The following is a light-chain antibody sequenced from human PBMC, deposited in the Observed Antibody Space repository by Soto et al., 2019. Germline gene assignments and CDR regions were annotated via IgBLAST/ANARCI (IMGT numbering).Light chain of an antibody. CDR1: QSISSW. Sequence: DIQMTQSPSSLSASAGDRVTITCRASQSISSWLAWYQHKPGKAPKLLIYDASNLDSGVPSRFSSSGSGTEFSLTISNLQPDDCATYYCQKYENYWTFGQGTKVDIK. CDR2: DAS. CDR3: QKYENYWT. J-gene: IGKJ1*01. V-gene: IGKV1-5*01.